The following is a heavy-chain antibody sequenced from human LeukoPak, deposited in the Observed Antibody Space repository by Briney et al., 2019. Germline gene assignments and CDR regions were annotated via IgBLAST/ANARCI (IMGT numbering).Heavy chain of an antibody. D-gene: IGHD4-17*01. CDR1: GGSISSYY. CDR2: IYTSGST. Sequence: SETLSLTCTVSGGSISSYYWSWIRQPAGKGLEWIGRIYTSGSTTYNPSLKSRVTMSVDTSKSQFSLNLMSVTAADTAVYYCTRDTGTTGEVKFDPWGQGALVTVSS. CDR3: TRDTGTTGEVKFDP. J-gene: IGHJ5*02. V-gene: IGHV4-4*07.